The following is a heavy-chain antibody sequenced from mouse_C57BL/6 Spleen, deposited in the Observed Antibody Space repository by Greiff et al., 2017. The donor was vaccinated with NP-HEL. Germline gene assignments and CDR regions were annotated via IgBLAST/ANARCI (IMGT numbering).Heavy chain of an antibody. V-gene: IGHV5-4*01. CDR2: ISDGGSYT. CDR1: GFTFSSYA. CDR3: ARDPDSFAY. Sequence: EVQRVESGGGLVKPGGSLKLSCAVSGFTFSSYAMSWVRQTPEKRLEWVATISDGGSYTYYPDNVKGRYTISRDNAKNNLYLQMSHLKSEDTAMYYCARDPDSFAYWGQGTLVTVSA. J-gene: IGHJ3*01.